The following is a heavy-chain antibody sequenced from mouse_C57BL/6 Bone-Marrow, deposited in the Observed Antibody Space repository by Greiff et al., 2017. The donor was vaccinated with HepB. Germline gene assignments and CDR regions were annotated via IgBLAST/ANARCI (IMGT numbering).Heavy chain of an antibody. J-gene: IGHJ4*01. V-gene: IGHV1-61*01. Sequence: QVQLKEPGAELVRPGSSVKLSCKASGYTFTSYWMDWVKQRPGQGLEWIGNIYPSDSETHYNQKFKDKATLTVDKSSSTAYMQLSSLTSEDSAVYYCARSAARSGGYAMDYWGQRTSVTVSS. D-gene: IGHD1-1*02. CDR1: GYTFTSYW. CDR2: IYPSDSET. CDR3: ARSAARSGGYAMDY.